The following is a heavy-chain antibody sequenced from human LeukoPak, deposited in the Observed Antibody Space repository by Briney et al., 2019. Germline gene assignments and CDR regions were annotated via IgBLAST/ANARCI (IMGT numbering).Heavy chain of an antibody. Sequence: GGSLRLSCAASGFTFDDYGMSWVRQAPGKGLEWVSGINWNGGSTGYADSVKGRFTISRDNAKNSLYLQMNSLRAGDTALYYCARDSSGWSSSYYFDYWGQGTLVTVSS. J-gene: IGHJ4*02. CDR1: GFTFDDYG. CDR3: ARDSSGWSSSYYFDY. V-gene: IGHV3-20*04. D-gene: IGHD6-19*01. CDR2: INWNGGST.